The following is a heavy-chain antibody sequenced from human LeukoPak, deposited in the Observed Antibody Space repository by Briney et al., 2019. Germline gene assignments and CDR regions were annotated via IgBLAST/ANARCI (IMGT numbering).Heavy chain of an antibody. CDR1: GFTFSSYG. CDR3: AKTYYYDSSGYYY. D-gene: IGHD3-22*01. J-gene: IGHJ4*02. CDR2: ISYDGSNK. V-gene: IGHV3-30*18. Sequence: GRSLRLSCAASGFTFSSYGMHWVRQAPGKGLEWVAVISYDGSNKYYADSVKGRFTISRDNSKNTLYLQMNSLRAEDTAVYYCAKTYYYDSSGYYYWGQGTLVTVSS.